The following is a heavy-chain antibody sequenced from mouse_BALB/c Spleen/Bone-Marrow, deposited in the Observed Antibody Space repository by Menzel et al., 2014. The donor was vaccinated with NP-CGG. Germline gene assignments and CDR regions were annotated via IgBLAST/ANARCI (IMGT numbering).Heavy chain of an antibody. CDR3: ARGGITTVVPYSMDY. J-gene: IGHJ4*01. Sequence: QVQLQQPGAELVRPGTSVKVSCKASGYAFXNYLIEWVKQRPGQGLEWIGVIDPRSGGTDYNEKFKGKAPLTADKSSSTAYMQLNSLTSGDSAVYFCARGGITTVVPYSMDYWGQGTSVTVSS. V-gene: IGHV1-54*03. CDR1: GYAFXNYL. CDR2: IDPRSGGT. D-gene: IGHD1-1*01.